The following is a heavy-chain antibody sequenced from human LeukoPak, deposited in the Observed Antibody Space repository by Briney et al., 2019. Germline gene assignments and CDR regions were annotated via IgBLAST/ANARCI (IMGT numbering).Heavy chain of an antibody. D-gene: IGHD3-9*01. CDR2: IYTSGSN. CDR3: ARDRGISTGYSVVGAFDI. V-gene: IGHV4-4*07. CDR1: GGSISSYY. Sequence: SETLSLTCTVSGGSISSYYWSWLRQPAGKGLECIGRIYTSGSNNYNPSLKSRDNMSVETSKNQFSLKLSSVTAADTAVYYCARDRGISTGYSVVGAFDIWGQGTMVTVSS. J-gene: IGHJ3*02.